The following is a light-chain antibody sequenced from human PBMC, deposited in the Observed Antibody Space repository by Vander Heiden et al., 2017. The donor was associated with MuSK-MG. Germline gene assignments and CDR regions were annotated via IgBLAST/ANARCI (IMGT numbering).Light chain of an antibody. V-gene: IGKV4-1*01. CDR2: WAS. CDR3: QQYDTTPWT. Sequence: DIVMTQSPDSLVVSLGERATINCKSSQSVLYSSNNKNYLAWYQQKPGQPPKLLIYWASTRESGVPDRFSGSGSGTDFTLTISSLQAEDVAVYYCQQYDTTPWTFGQGTKVEIK. CDR1: QSVLYSSNNKNY. J-gene: IGKJ1*01.